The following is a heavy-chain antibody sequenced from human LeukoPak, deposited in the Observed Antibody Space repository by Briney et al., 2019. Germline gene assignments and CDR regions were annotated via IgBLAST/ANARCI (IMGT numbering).Heavy chain of an antibody. CDR3: AKGHDSSGYSQTFFDY. J-gene: IGHJ4*02. Sequence: PGGSLRLSCAASGFTFSSSAMSWVRQVPGKGLEWVSGISASGGSTSYADSVEGRFTISRDNSKNTLYLQMNSLRAEDTAVYYCAKGHDSSGYSQTFFDYWGQGTLVTVSS. V-gene: IGHV3-23*01. CDR2: ISASGGST. D-gene: IGHD3-22*01. CDR1: GFTFSSSA.